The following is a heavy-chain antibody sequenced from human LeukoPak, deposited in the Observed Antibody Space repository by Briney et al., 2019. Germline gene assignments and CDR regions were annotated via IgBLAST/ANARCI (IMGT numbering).Heavy chain of an antibody. CDR2: IIPIFGTA. CDR3: ARDQKDSSSSFFDY. CDR1: GGTFSSYA. Sequence: SVKVSCKASGGTFSSYAISWVRQAPGQGLEWMGGIIPIFGTANYAQKFQGRVTITADESTNTAYMELSSLRSEDTAVYYCARDQKDSSSSFFDYWGQGTLVTVSS. J-gene: IGHJ4*02. D-gene: IGHD6-6*01. V-gene: IGHV1-69*13.